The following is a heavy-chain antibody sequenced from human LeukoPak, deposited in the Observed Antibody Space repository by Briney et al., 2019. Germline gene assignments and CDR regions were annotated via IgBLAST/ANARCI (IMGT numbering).Heavy chain of an antibody. CDR3: ARLGSGSKRGYSGPTLYYYYMDV. Sequence: PSETLSLTCAVYGGSFSGYYWSWIRQPPGKGLEWIGEINHSGSTNYNPSLKSRVTISVDTSKNQFSLKLSSVTAADTVVYYCARLGSGSKRGYSGPTLYYYYMDVWGKGTTVTVSS. CDR1: GGSFSGYY. J-gene: IGHJ6*03. D-gene: IGHD5-12*01. V-gene: IGHV4-34*01. CDR2: INHSGST.